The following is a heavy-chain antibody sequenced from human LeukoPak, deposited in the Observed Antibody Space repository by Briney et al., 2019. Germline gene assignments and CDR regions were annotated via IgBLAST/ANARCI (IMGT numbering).Heavy chain of an antibody. CDR2: IDYSGST. D-gene: IGHD6-13*01. CDR3: ARSGGLYTSTWYFHR. V-gene: IGHV4-59*01. CDR1: GGSISRYY. Sequence: PSETLSLTCTVSGGSISRYYWSWIRQPPGKGLEWIGYIDYSGSTIHNPSLKSRVTISVNTSKNQFSLQLTSVTAADTAVYYCARSGGLYTSTWYFHRWGQGTLVTVSS. J-gene: IGHJ1*01.